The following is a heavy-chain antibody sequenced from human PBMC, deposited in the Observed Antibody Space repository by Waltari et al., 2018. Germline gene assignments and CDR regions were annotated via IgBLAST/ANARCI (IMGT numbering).Heavy chain of an antibody. V-gene: IGHV1-69*08. Sequence: QVQLVQSGAEVKKPGSSVKVSCKASGGTLSGYVISWVRQAPGQGLEWMGRTIPTAGTSNYAQKFQGRVTITADTSTDTAYMELSSLRSEDTAVYYCATALGDRSSASRAFDIWGLGTMITVSS. CDR2: TIPTAGTS. J-gene: IGHJ3*02. CDR3: ATALGDRSSASRAFDI. D-gene: IGHD3-10*01. CDR1: GGTLSGYV.